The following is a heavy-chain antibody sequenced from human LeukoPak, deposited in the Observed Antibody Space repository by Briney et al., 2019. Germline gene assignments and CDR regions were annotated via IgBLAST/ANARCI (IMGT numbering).Heavy chain of an antibody. J-gene: IGHJ4*02. CDR1: GYSISSGYY. CDR2: IYHSGST. Sequence: SETLSLTCTVSGYSISSGYYWGWIRQPPGKGLEWIGSIYHSGSTYYNPSLKSRVTISVDTSKNQFSRKLSSVTAADTAVYYCARGTQGQVAPYYWGQGTLVTVSS. CDR3: ARGTQGQVAPYY. D-gene: IGHD2-15*01. V-gene: IGHV4-38-2*02.